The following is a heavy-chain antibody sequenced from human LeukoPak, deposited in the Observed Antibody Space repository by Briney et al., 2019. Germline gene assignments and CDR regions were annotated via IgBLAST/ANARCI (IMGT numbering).Heavy chain of an antibody. Sequence: ASVKVSCKASGYTFTSYDINWVRQATGQGLEWMGWMSPYSGNTGYAQKFQGRVTMTRDTSISTAYMELSSLTFEDTAVYYCVRTPPNWGADFWGQGTLVTVSS. CDR1: GYTFTSYD. V-gene: IGHV1-8*01. J-gene: IGHJ4*02. D-gene: IGHD7-27*01. CDR3: VRTPPNWGADF. CDR2: MSPYSGNT.